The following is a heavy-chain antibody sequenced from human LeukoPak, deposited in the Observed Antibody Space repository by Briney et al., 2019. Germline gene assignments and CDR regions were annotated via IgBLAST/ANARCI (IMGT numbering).Heavy chain of an antibody. D-gene: IGHD6-13*01. J-gene: IGHJ4*02. CDR3: AKLTNVAATGTFDY. Sequence: GGSLRLSCAASGFTFSSYATGWVRQAPGKGLEWVSAISGSGAGTYYADSVKGRFTLSRDNSKNTLYLQMNSLRAEDTALYFCAKLTNVAATGTFDYWGQGALVTVSS. CDR1: GFTFSSYA. V-gene: IGHV3-23*01. CDR2: ISGSGAGT.